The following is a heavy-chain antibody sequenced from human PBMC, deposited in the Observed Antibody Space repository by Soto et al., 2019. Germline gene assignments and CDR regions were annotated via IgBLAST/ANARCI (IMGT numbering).Heavy chain of an antibody. J-gene: IGHJ6*02. V-gene: IGHV1-46*01. CDR3: ARGALSSATAYGMDV. CDR2: INPSGGST. CDR1: GYTFTSYF. D-gene: IGHD2-15*01. Sequence: QVQLVQSGAEVKRPGASVMVSCKASGYTFTSYFMHWVRQAPGQGLEWMGVINPSGGSTSYAEKFQGRVTMTRDTSTKTVYMELSSLRSEDTAVYSCARGALSSATAYGMDVWGQGTTVTVSS.